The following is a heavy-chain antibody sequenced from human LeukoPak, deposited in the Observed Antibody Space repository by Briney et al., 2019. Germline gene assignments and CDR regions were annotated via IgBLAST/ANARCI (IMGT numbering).Heavy chain of an antibody. CDR2: ITSSSTYI. J-gene: IGHJ5*02. Sequence: GGSLRLSCAASGFTFSTYNMNWVRQAPGKGLEWVSSITSSSTYIYYADSVKGRFTISRDNAKNSLYLQMNSLRDEDTAVYYCAGDLGQYYDTSDNWFDPWGQGTLVTVSS. D-gene: IGHD3-22*01. V-gene: IGHV3-21*01. CDR1: GFTFSTYN. CDR3: AGDLGQYYDTSDNWFDP.